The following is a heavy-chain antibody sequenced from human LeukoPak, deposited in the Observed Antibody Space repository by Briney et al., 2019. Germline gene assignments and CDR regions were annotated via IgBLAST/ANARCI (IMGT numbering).Heavy chain of an antibody. CDR3: ARASITIFGVASYYYYMDV. Sequence: GASVKVSCKASGYIFTSYDINWVRQATGQGLEWMGWTNPNNGNTGYAQKFQGRVTITRNNAISTAYMELSSLRSEDTAVYYCARASITIFGVASYYYYMDVWGKGTTVTVSS. CDR2: TNPNNGNT. J-gene: IGHJ6*03. V-gene: IGHV1-8*03. D-gene: IGHD3-3*01. CDR1: GYIFTSYD.